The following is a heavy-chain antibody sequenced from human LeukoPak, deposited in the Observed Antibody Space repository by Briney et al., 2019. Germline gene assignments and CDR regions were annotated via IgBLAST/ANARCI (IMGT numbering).Heavy chain of an antibody. Sequence: SETLSLTCTVSGGSISSYYWSWIRQPAGKGLEWIGCIYTSGSTNYNPSLKSRVTISVDKSKNQFSLKLSSVTAADTAVYYCARQRSFLYYYMDVWGKGTTVTVSS. CDR3: ARQRSFLYYYMDV. D-gene: IGHD6-25*01. J-gene: IGHJ6*03. V-gene: IGHV4-4*07. CDR2: IYTSGST. CDR1: GGSISSYY.